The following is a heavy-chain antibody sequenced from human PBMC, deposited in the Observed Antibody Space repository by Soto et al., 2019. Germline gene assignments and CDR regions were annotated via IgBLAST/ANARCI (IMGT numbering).Heavy chain of an antibody. CDR3: ARQYYYDSSGYYSDAFHI. CDR1: GYSFTSYW. J-gene: IGHJ3*02. CDR2: IYPGDSDT. D-gene: IGHD3-22*01. V-gene: IGHV5-51*01. Sequence: GESLKISCKGSGYSFTSYWIGWVRQMPGKGLEWMGIIYPGDSDTRYSPSFQGQVTISADKSISTAYLQWSSLKASDTAMYYCARQYYYDSSGYYSDAFHIWGQATMVTVSS.